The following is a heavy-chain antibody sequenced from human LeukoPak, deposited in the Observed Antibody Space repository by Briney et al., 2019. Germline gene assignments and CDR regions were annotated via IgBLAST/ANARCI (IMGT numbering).Heavy chain of an antibody. CDR3: TRSTNLEALDI. J-gene: IGHJ6*02. D-gene: IGHD6-6*01. CDR2: INHSGST. CDR1: GGSFSGYY. V-gene: IGHV4-34*01. Sequence: SETLSLTCAVYGGSFSGYYWSWIRQPPGKGLEWIGEINHSGSTNSNPSLKSRVTISVDTSKSQFSLKLRSVTTADTALYYCTRSTNLEALDIWGQGTTVTVSS.